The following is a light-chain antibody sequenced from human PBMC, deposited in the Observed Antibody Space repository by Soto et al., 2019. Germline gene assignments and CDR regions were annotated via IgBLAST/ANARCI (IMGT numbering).Light chain of an antibody. Sequence: EIVMTQSPATLSVSPGERATLPCRASQSVCSNLAWYQQKPGQAPRLLIYGASTRATGIPARFSGRGSGTEFTLTISSLQSEDCAVYYCQQCNDWPHTFGQGTKLEIK. CDR2: GAS. CDR3: QQCNDWPHT. CDR1: QSVCSN. V-gene: IGKV3-15*01. J-gene: IGKJ2*01.